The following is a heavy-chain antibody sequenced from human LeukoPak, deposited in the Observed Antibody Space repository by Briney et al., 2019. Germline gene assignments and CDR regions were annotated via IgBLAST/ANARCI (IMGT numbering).Heavy chain of an antibody. CDR2: IASDGST. CDR3: IGSGGWPGY. J-gene: IGHJ4*02. D-gene: IGHD1-26*01. Sequence: LPGGSLRLSCAASGFTFSSYWMHWVRQAPGKGLVWVSRIASDGSTVYADSVKGRFTISRDNAKDTVYLQMNSLRVEDTAVYYCIGSGGWPGYWGQGTLVTVSS. CDR1: GFTFSSYW. V-gene: IGHV3-74*01.